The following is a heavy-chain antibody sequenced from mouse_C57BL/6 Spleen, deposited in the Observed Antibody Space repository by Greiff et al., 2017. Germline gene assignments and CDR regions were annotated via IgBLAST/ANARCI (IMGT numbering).Heavy chain of an antibody. CDR3: ARTPSYYYGSSYPYYFDY. CDR1: GFSLTSYA. J-gene: IGHJ2*01. CDR2: IWTGGGT. D-gene: IGHD1-1*01. Sequence: QVQLKESGPGLVAPSQSLSITCTVSGFSLTSYAISWVRQPPGKGLEWLGVIWTGGGTNYNSALKSRLSISKDNSKSHVFLKMNSLQSDDTARYYCARTPSYYYGSSYPYYFDYWGQGTTLTVSS. V-gene: IGHV2-9-1*01.